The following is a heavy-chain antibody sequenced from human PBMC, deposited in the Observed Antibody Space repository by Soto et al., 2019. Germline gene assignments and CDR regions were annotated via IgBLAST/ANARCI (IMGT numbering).Heavy chain of an antibody. CDR1: GGTFSSYA. V-gene: IGHV1-46*01. J-gene: IGHJ4*02. D-gene: IGHD2-8*01. CDR3: ARSQPDGTYGVFYYSPFDY. CDR2: INPSGGST. Sequence: ASVKVSCKASGGTFSSYAISWVRQAPGQGLEWMGIINPSGGSTSYAQKFQGRVTMTRDTSTSTVYMELSSLRSEDTAVYYCARSQPDGTYGVFYYSPFDYWGQATLVTVSS.